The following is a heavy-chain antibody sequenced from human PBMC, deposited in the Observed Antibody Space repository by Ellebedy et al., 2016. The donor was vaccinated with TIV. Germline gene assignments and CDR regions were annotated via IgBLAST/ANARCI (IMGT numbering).Heavy chain of an antibody. V-gene: IGHV3-7*03. J-gene: IGHJ3*02. D-gene: IGHD3-16*01. CDR1: GFTFSSYW. CDR2: INKDGSEK. CDR3: VRYVAAFDI. Sequence: PGGSLRLSCADSGFTFSSYWMSWVRQAPGKGLEWVANINKDGSEKYYVDSVKGRFTISRDNAKKSLYLQMNSLRAEDTAVYYCVRYVAAFDIWGQGTMVTVSS.